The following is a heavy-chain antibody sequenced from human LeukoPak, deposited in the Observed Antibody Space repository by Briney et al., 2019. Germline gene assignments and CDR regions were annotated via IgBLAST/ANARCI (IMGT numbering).Heavy chain of an antibody. Sequence: PSETLSLTCTVSGDSISSYYWSWIRQPPGKGLEWIGYIYYSGSTNYNPSLKSRVTISVDTSKNQFSLKLSSVTAADTAVYYCARDSMIVVATLDYWGQGTLVTVSS. J-gene: IGHJ4*02. V-gene: IGHV4-59*01. D-gene: IGHD3-22*01. CDR2: IYYSGST. CDR3: ARDSMIVVATLDY. CDR1: GDSISSYY.